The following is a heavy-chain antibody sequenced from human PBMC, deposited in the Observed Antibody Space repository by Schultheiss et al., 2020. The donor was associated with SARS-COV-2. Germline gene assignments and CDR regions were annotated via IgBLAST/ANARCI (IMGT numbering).Heavy chain of an antibody. D-gene: IGHD4-17*01. J-gene: IGHJ6*02. CDR2: IYTSGST. Sequence: SETLSLTCAVYGGSFSGYYWSWIRQPPGKGLEWIGRIYTSGSTNYNPSLKSRVTISVDTSKNQFSLKLSSVTAADTAVYYCARGVTTVTPYYYYYGMDVWGQGTTVTVSS. CDR1: GGSFSGYY. V-gene: IGHV4-59*10. CDR3: ARGVTTVTPYYYYYGMDV.